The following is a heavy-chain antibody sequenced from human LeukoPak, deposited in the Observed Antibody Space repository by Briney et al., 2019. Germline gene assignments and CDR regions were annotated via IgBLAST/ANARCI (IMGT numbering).Heavy chain of an antibody. CDR3: ARGVDYYDSSGYYPLEV. CDR1: GGSISSSSYY. Sequence: PSETLSLTCTVSGGSISSSSYYWAWIRQPPGKGLEWIGTIYYSGSTDYNPSFKSRVTISVDTSKNQFSLKLSSVTAADTAVYYCARGVDYYDSSGYYPLEVWGQGTLVTVSS. J-gene: IGHJ4*02. D-gene: IGHD3-22*01. CDR2: IYYSGST. V-gene: IGHV4-39*07.